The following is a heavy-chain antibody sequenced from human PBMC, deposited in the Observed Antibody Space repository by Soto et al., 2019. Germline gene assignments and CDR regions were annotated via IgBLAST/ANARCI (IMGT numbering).Heavy chain of an antibody. D-gene: IGHD6-13*01. J-gene: IGHJ6*02. CDR1: GFTFDDYT. CDR3: ASQLVRGVYYYYGMDV. Sequence: EVQLVESGGVVVQPGGSLRLSCAASGFTFDDYTMHWVRQAPGKGLEWVSLISWDGGGTYYADSVKGRFTISRDNSKNSLYLQMNSLRTEDTALYYCASQLVRGVYYYYGMDVWGQGTTVTVSS. CDR2: ISWDGGGT. V-gene: IGHV3-43*01.